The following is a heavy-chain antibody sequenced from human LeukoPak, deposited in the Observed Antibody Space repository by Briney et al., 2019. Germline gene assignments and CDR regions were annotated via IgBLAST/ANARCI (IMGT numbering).Heavy chain of an antibody. J-gene: IGHJ5*02. D-gene: IGHD6-19*01. CDR3: ARDFYSSGPNRYNWFDP. Sequence: SETLSLTCTVSGGSISSGSYYWSWIRQPAGTGLEWIGRIYTSGSTNYNPSLKSRVTISVDTSKNQFSLKLSSVTAADTAVYYCARDFYSSGPNRYNWFDPWGQGTLVTVSS. V-gene: IGHV4-61*02. CDR1: GGSISSGSYY. CDR2: IYTSGST.